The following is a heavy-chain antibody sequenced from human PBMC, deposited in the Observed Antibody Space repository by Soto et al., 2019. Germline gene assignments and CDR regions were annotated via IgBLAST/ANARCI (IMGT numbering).Heavy chain of an antibody. Sequence: GGSLRLSCAASGFTFSSYGMHWVRQAPGKGLEWVAVISYDGSNKYYADSVKGRFTISRDNSKNTLYLQMNSLRAEDTAVYYCAKSDLVCIAAAGCAEYFQHWGQGTLVTVSS. CDR3: AKSDLVCIAAAGCAEYFQH. J-gene: IGHJ1*01. CDR1: GFTFSSYG. V-gene: IGHV3-30*18. D-gene: IGHD6-13*01. CDR2: ISYDGSNK.